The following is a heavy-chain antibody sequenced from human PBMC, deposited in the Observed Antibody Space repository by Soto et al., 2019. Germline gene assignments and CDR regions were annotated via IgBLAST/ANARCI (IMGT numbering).Heavy chain of an antibody. CDR3: AKDHGMDV. Sequence: PGGSLRLSCVTSGFTFSDYAMAWVRQSPGKGLEWVSSISGSGGSTYYADSVKGRFTISRDNSKNTVFLQMNSLRAEDTAVYYCAKDHGMDVWGQGARVTVSS. CDR1: GFTFSDYA. V-gene: IGHV3-23*01. J-gene: IGHJ6*02. CDR2: ISGSGGST.